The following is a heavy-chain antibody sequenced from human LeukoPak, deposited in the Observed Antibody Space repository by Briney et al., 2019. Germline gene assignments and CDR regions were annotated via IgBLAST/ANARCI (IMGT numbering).Heavy chain of an antibody. D-gene: IGHD6-19*01. V-gene: IGHV3-23*01. Sequence: PGGSLRLSCGASGFTFSSYATSWVRQAPGKGLEWVSSISGSGGTTRYADSVKGRFTISRDNSKNTLYLETNSLRAEDTAVYYCARIGVAGHGMDVWGQGTTVTVSS. CDR3: ARIGVAGHGMDV. CDR2: ISGSGGTT. CDR1: GFTFSSYA. J-gene: IGHJ6*02.